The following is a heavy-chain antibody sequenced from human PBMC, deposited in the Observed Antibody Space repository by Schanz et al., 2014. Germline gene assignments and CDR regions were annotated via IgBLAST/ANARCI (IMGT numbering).Heavy chain of an antibody. V-gene: IGHV3-30*04. CDR1: GFIFSGYA. Sequence: QVQLVESGGGVVQPGNSLRLSCAASGFIFSGYAMIWVRQAPGKGLEWVAVITYDGSNKYYADSVKGRFTISKHNSRHTLYLQMDSLTTDDTAVYYCAKALKPYIASRNGLDVWGHGTTVTVSS. CDR3: AKALKPYIASRNGLDV. CDR2: ITYDGSNK. J-gene: IGHJ6*02. D-gene: IGHD3-16*01.